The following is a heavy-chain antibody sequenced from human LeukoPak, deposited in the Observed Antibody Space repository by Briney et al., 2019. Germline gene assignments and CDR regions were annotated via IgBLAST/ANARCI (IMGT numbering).Heavy chain of an antibody. CDR1: GYTFTSHA. CDR3: AREKRYSSGLYYYYYYMDV. J-gene: IGHJ6*03. V-gene: IGHV1-8*01. CDR2: MNPNSGNT. Sequence: ASVKVSCKASGYTFTSHAINWVRQATGQGLEWMGWMNPNSGNTGYAQKFQGRVTITRNTSISTAYMELSSLRSEDTAVYYCAREKRYSSGLYYYYYYMDVWGKGTTVTVSS. D-gene: IGHD6-19*01.